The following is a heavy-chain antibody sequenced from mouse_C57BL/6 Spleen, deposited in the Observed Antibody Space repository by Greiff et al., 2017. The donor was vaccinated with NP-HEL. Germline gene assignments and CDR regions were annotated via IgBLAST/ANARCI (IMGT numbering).Heavy chain of an antibody. CDR2: IYPSDSET. J-gene: IGHJ1*03. V-gene: IGHV1-61*01. Sequence: QVQLQQSGAELVRPGSSVKLSCKASGYTFTSYWMDWVKQRPGQGLEWIGNIYPSDSETHYNQKFKDKATLTVDKSSSTAYMQLSSLTSEDSAVYYCARYGNWYFDVWGTGTTVTVSS. CDR1: GYTFTSYW. D-gene: IGHD2-1*01. CDR3: ARYGNWYFDV.